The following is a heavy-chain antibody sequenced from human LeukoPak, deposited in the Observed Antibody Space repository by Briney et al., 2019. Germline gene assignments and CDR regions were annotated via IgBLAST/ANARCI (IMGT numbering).Heavy chain of an antibody. CDR1: GFTITFSPYC. V-gene: IGHV3-74*01. J-gene: IGHJ2*01. Sequence: GGSLSLSCAASGFTITFSPYCMHWVRHTPGKGLVWLSRLCNDARRTNYADSVKRRFTISRDNAKNTLYLQMNSLMPEDMAVYYCARDPGGDVHDWYFDLWGRGNLVTVSA. D-gene: IGHD2-21*02. CDR3: ARDPGGDVHDWYFDL. CDR2: LCNDARRT.